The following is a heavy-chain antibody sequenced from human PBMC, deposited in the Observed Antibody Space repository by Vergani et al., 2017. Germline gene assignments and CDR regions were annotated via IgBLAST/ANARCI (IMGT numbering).Heavy chain of an antibody. Sequence: QVPLQESGPGLVNPSETLSLTCSVSGGAVNSGSNFWTWIRQPAGKGLEWIGRTSTDGSTNYNPSLKSRVTVSVDTSKTQISLRLTSVTAEDTAVYYCARETVVTSWDGYRFHYMDVWGKGTTVTVSS. J-gene: IGHJ6*03. V-gene: IGHV4-61*02. CDR1: GGAVNSGSNF. CDR2: TSTDGST. D-gene: IGHD3-16*02. CDR3: ARETVVTSWDGYRFHYMDV.